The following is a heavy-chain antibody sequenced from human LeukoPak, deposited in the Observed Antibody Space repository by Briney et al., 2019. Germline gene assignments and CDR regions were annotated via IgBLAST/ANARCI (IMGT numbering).Heavy chain of an antibody. CDR1: GYTFTTCD. J-gene: IGHJ3*02. Sequence: ASVKLSCKASGYTFTTCDMTWLRQAPGQGLEWMGWINTNTGNPTYAQGFPGRFVFSLDTAVSTAYLQIFSLKVEDTAVYYCTRDSFTDGASAFDIWGQGTMVTVSS. D-gene: IGHD3-16*01. V-gene: IGHV7-4-1*01. CDR2: INTNTGNP. CDR3: TRDSFTDGASAFDI.